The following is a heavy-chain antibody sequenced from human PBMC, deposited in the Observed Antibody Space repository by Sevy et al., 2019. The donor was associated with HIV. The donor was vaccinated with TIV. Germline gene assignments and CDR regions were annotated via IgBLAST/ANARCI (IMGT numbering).Heavy chain of an antibody. CDR3: AKALNPALESMIEVIFPTLKGFDV. CDR1: GFTFNTHA. Sequence: GGSLRLSCAASGFTFNTHAMNWVRQAPGKGLEWVSVIRGPGYSTDYADSVKGRFTISRDNSKNTLYLQMNSLRADDTAVYYCAKALNPALESMIEVIFPTLKGFDVWGQGTMVTVSS. V-gene: IGHV3-23*01. D-gene: IGHD3-22*01. CDR2: IRGPGYST. J-gene: IGHJ3*01.